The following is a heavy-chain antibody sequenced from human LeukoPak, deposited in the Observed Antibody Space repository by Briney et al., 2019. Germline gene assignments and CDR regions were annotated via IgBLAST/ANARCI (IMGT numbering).Heavy chain of an antibody. D-gene: IGHD2-21*02. CDR2: IIPIFGTA. V-gene: IGHV1-69*13. Sequence: SVKVSCKASGGTFSSYAISWVRQAPGQGLEWMGGIIPIFGTANYAQKFQGRVTITADESTSTAYMELGSLRSEDTAVYYCARTHCGGDCYSAFLYFQHWGQGTLVTVSS. CDR3: ARTHCGGDCYSAFLYFQH. CDR1: GGTFSSYA. J-gene: IGHJ1*01.